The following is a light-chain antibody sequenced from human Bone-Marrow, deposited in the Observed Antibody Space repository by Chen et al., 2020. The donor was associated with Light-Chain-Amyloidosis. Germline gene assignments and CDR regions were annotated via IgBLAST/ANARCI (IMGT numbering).Light chain of an antibody. Sequence: DIQMTQSPSTLSASVGDRVTITCRASQSISSWLAWYQQKPGKAPKLLVYDASSLESGVPSRFSGSGSGTEFTLTISSLQPDDFATYYCQQYNSYSPHPFGLGTKLEIK. J-gene: IGKJ2*01. CDR1: QSISSW. CDR2: DAS. V-gene: IGKV1-5*01. CDR3: QQYNSYSPHP.